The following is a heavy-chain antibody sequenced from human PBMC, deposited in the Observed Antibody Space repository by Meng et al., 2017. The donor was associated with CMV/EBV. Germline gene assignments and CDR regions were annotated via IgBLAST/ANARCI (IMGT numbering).Heavy chain of an antibody. D-gene: IGHD1-14*01. Sequence: LPGPGPGLVKPSQTLSFTCTVSGGSISSGDYYWSWIRQPPGKGLEWIGYIYYSGSTYYNPSLKSRVTISVDTSKNQFSLRLSSVTAADTAVYYCARVTSRVAGAFDYWGQGTLVTVSS. CDR1: GGSISSGDYY. J-gene: IGHJ4*02. CDR2: IYYSGST. CDR3: ARVTSRVAGAFDY. V-gene: IGHV4-30-4*08.